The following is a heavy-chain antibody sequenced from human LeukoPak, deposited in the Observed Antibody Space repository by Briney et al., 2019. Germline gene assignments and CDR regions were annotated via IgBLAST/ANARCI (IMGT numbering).Heavy chain of an antibody. CDR1: GGSINSSIYY. CDR2: MYYSGST. CDR3: ARRPNYDSSGYYLWVWFDP. D-gene: IGHD3-22*01. Sequence: TSETLSLTCTVSGGSINSSIYYWGWIRQPPGKGLEWIGSMYYSGSTNYNPSLKSRATTSVDTSKNQFSLKLSSVTAADTAVYYCARRPNYDSSGYYLWVWFDPWGQGTLVTVSS. J-gene: IGHJ5*02. V-gene: IGHV4-39*07.